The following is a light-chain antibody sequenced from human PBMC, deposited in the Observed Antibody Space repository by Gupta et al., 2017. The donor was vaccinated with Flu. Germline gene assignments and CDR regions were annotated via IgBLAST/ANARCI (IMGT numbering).Light chain of an antibody. CDR1: YSNIGNNA. CDR2: SST. Sequence: QSVLTQPPSVSGTPGQTVPISCSGSYSNIGNNAVNWYQLLPGAAPQLLIFSSTQRPSGVPDRFSGSESGASASLAITGLQSADEADYYCAVWDDDLNGPVFGGGTKLTVL. CDR3: AVWDDDLNGPV. V-gene: IGLV1-44*01. J-gene: IGLJ3*02.